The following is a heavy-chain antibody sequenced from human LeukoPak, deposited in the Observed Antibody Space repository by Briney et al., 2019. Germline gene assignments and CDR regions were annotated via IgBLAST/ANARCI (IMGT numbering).Heavy chain of an antibody. J-gene: IGHJ3*02. CDR1: GYSISSGYY. Sequence: SETLSLTCAVSGYSISSGYYWGWIRQPPGKGLEWIGSIYHSGSTYYNPSLKSRVTISVDTSKNQFSLKLGSVTAADTAVYYCARRVDTAMDDDAFDIWGQGTMVTVSS. CDR3: ARRVDTAMDDDAFDI. D-gene: IGHD5-18*01. V-gene: IGHV4-38-2*01. CDR2: IYHSGST.